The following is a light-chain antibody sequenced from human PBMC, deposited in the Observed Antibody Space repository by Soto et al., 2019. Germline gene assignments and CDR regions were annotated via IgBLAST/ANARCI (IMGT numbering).Light chain of an antibody. CDR1: QSIRST. CDR2: GAS. CDR3: QHYNHWLWT. Sequence: EIVMTQSPATLSVSPGERATLSCRASQSIRSTLAWYQQKPGQAPRLLIYGASTRATGIPARFSGSGSGTEFTLTISSLQSEDFAVYYCQHYNHWLWTFGQGTKVDSK. J-gene: IGKJ1*01. V-gene: IGKV3-15*01.